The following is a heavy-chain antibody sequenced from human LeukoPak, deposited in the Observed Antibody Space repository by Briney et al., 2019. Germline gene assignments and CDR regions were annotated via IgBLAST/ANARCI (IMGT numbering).Heavy chain of an antibody. D-gene: IGHD2-2*01. V-gene: IGHV4-61*08. J-gene: IGHJ4*02. CDR1: GGSISSGGYY. Sequence: SETLSLTCTVSGGSISSGGYYWSWIRQPPGKGLEWIGYIYYSGSTNYNPSLKSRVTISVDTSKNQFSLKLSSVTAADTAVYYCARVVPAATHPAKYYFDYWGQGTLVTVSS. CDR2: IYYSGST. CDR3: ARVVPAATHPAKYYFDY.